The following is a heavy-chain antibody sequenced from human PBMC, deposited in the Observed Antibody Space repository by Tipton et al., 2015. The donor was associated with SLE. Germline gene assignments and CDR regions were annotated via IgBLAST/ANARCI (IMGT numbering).Heavy chain of an antibody. J-gene: IGHJ3*02. Sequence: TLSLTCTVSGGSISSYYWSWIRQPPGKGLEWIGYIYYSGSGNYNPSLKSRVTISVDTSKNQFSLKLSSVSAADTAVYYCARSDYYDSSGYYSYAFDIWGQGTMVTVSS. CDR2: IYYSGSG. CDR3: ARSDYYDSSGYYSYAFDI. D-gene: IGHD3-22*01. V-gene: IGHV4-59*01. CDR1: GGSISSYY.